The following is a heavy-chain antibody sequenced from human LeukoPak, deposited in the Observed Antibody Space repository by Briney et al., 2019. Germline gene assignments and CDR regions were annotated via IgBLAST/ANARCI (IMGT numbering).Heavy chain of an antibody. J-gene: IGHJ4*02. CDR2: IIPIFGTA. V-gene: IGHV1-69*13. Sequence: LVKVSCKASGGTFSSYAISWVRQAPGQGLEWMGGIIPIFGTANYAQKFQGRVTITADESTSTAYMELSSLRSEDTAVYYCARNVDDYGGYYFDYWGQGTLVTVSS. D-gene: IGHD4-17*01. CDR3: ARNVDDYGGYYFDY. CDR1: GGTFSSYA.